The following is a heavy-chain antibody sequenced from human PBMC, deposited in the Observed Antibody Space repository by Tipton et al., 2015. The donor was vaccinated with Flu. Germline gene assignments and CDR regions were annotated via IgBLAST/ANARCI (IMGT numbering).Heavy chain of an antibody. CDR2: IYSGGST. Sequence: SLRLSCAVSGFTVSSNYMTWVRQAPGKGLEWVSVIYSGGSTYYGGSVRGRFTISRDNSKNTLYLQMNSLKVDDTAVYYCARGRGYCSTTTCLLPFDFWGQGTLVTVSS. D-gene: IGHD2-2*01. J-gene: IGHJ4*02. V-gene: IGHV3-53*01. CDR3: ARGRGYCSTTTCLLPFDF. CDR1: GFTVSSNY.